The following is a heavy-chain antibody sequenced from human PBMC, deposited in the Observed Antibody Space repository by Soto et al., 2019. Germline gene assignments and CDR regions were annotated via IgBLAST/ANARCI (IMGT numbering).Heavy chain of an antibody. V-gene: IGHV3-7*05. CDR2: IKQDGSEK. J-gene: IGHJ5*02. D-gene: IGHD6-19*01. Sequence: PGGSLRLSCAASGFTFSTYWMSWVRQAPGKGLEWVANIKQDGSEKSYVDSVKGRFTISRDNAKNSLYLQMNSLRAEDTAVYYCARRSGWQNNWFDPWGQGTLVTGLL. CDR3: ARRSGWQNNWFDP. CDR1: GFTFSTYW.